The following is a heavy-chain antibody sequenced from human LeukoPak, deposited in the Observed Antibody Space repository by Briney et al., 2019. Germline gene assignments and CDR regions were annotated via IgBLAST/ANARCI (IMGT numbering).Heavy chain of an antibody. J-gene: IGHJ4*02. CDR1: GFTFSSYA. CDR2: ISGSGGST. CDR3: AKEVAFSYYDSSGYWSPQPFDY. Sequence: GGSLRLSCAASGFTFSSYAMSWVRQAPGKGLEWVSAISGSGGSTYYADSVKGRFTISRDNSKNTLYLQMNSLRAEDTAVYYCAKEVAFSYYDSSGYWSPQPFDYWGQGTLVTVSS. D-gene: IGHD3-22*01. V-gene: IGHV3-23*01.